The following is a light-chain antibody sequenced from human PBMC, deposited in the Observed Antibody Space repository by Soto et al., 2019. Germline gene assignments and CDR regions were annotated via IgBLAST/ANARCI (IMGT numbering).Light chain of an antibody. CDR1: QSVNGNY. Sequence: EIVLTQSPGTLSLSPGERATLSCRASQSVNGNYLPWYQQKPGQAPRLLIYGASSRATGIPDRLSGSGSGTDFKSTIRRLAPEDFLVYYCQADGSSSRYTFGQGTKLEIK. V-gene: IGKV3-20*01. CDR3: QADGSSSRYT. CDR2: GAS. J-gene: IGKJ2*01.